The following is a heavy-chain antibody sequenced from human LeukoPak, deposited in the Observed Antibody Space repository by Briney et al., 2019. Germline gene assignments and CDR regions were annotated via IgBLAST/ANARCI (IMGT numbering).Heavy chain of an antibody. CDR2: IASRSTYI. V-gene: IGHV3-21*04. D-gene: IGHD3/OR15-3a*01. CDR1: GFTFSSYS. J-gene: IGHJ4*02. Sequence: GGSLRLSCAASGFTFSSYSMNWVRQAPGKGLEWVSSIASRSTYIYYADSVKGRFTISRDNAKNSLYLQMNSLRAEDTAVYYCARDPSRGLYYFDLWGQGTLVTVSS. CDR3: ARDPSRGLYYFDL.